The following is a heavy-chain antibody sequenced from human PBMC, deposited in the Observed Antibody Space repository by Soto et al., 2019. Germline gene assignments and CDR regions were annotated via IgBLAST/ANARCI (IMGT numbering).Heavy chain of an antibody. V-gene: IGHV4-39*01. CDR3: ARSSYYYDGGGNDY. Sequence: QLQLQESGPGLVKPSETLSLTCTVSGGSISSSSYYWGWIRQPPGKGLEWIGSIYYSGSTYYNPSLQSRVTISVDTSKNQFSLKLSSVTAADTAVYYCARSSYYYDGGGNDYWGQGTLVTVSS. D-gene: IGHD3-22*01. CDR1: GGSISSSSYY. J-gene: IGHJ4*02. CDR2: IYYSGST.